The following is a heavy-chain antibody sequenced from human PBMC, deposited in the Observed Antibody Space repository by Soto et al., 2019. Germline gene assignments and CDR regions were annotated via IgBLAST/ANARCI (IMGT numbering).Heavy chain of an antibody. J-gene: IGHJ6*03. CDR2: ISGSGGST. D-gene: IGHD2-15*01. CDR3: AKDGGYCSGGSFSLLRYDYYYMDV. CDR1: GFTFSSYA. Sequence: EVQLLESGGGLVQPGGSLRLSCAASGFTFSSYAMSWVRQAPGKGLEWVSAISGSGGSTYYADSVKGRFTISRDNSKNTLDLQMNSLRAEDTAVYYCAKDGGYCSGGSFSLLRYDYYYMDVWGKGTTVTVSS. V-gene: IGHV3-23*01.